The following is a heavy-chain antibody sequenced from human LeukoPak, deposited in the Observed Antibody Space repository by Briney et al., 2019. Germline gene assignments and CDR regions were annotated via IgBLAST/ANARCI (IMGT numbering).Heavy chain of an antibody. CDR1: GFTFSSYA. CDR2: ISGSGGST. V-gene: IGHV3-23*01. D-gene: IGHD3-3*01. Sequence: GGSLRLSCAASGFTFSSYAMSWVRQAPGKGLEWVSAISGSGGSTYYADSVKGRFAISRDNSKNTLYLQMNSLRAEDTAVYYCAKEHYDLWSGSFYYYYGMDVWGQGTTVTVSS. CDR3: AKEHYDLWSGSFYYYYGMDV. J-gene: IGHJ6*02.